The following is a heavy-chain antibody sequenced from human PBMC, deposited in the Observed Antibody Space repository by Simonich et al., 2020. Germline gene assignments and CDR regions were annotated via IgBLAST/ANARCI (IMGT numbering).Heavy chain of an antibody. Sequence: GGGLVQPGGSLRLSCAASGFTFSSYALSWARQAPGRGLEWVSAIRGSGGSTYYADSGKGRFTISRVNTKNTLYLQMNRLRAEDTAVYYCAKDLGERITMIVVVIDAFDIWGQGTMVTVSS. CDR2: IRGSGGST. D-gene: IGHD3-22*01. CDR1: GFTFSSYA. J-gene: IGHJ3*02. V-gene: IGHV3-23*01. CDR3: AKDLGERITMIVVVIDAFDI.